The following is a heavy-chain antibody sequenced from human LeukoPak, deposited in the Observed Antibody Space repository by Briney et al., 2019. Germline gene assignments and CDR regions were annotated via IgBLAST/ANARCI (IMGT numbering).Heavy chain of an antibody. J-gene: IGHJ3*02. CDR2: IKQDGSEK. V-gene: IGHV3-7*05. D-gene: IGHD3-10*01. Sequence: GGSLTLSCAASGCTLSTYCMSWVRQAPGKGLEWVANIKQDGSEKYYVDSVKGRFTISRDNAKNSLYLQMNSLRVEDTAVYYCARGRGAFDIWGQGTMVTVSS. CDR3: ARGRGAFDI. CDR1: GCTLSTYC.